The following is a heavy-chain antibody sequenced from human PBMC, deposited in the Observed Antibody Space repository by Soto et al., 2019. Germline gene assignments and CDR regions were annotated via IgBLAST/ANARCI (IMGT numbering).Heavy chain of an antibody. J-gene: IGHJ4*02. CDR3: AKASSRSPTRYFDY. CDR1: GFTFSSYS. Sequence: GSLRLSCAASGFTFSSYSMNCVRQAPGKGLEWVSYISDSGATTFYADSVKSRFTISRDNSKNTVHLQMNSLRAEDTAIYYCAKASSRSPTRYFDYWGLGTLVTVSS. CDR2: ISDSGATT. D-gene: IGHD1-26*01. V-gene: IGHV3-23*01.